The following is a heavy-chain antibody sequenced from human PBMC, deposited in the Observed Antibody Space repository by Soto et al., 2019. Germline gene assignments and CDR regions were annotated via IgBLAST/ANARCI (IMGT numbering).Heavy chain of an antibody. CDR2: ISVFNGNT. J-gene: IGHJ3*01. Sequence: QVQLVQSGAEVKKPGASVKVSCKTSGYTFTGYRINWVRQAPGHGLEWMGWISVFNGNTKYGQNIQDRVIMTTDTSTSTAYMELRSLRSDDTAVYFCGRDGSGGIIDSWGQGTMLIVSS. CDR3: GRDGSGGIIDS. V-gene: IGHV1-18*01. CDR1: GYTFTGYR. D-gene: IGHD2-15*01.